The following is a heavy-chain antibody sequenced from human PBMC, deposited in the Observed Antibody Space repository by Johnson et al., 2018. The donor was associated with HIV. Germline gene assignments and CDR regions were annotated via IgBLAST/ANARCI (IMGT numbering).Heavy chain of an antibody. CDR3: ARDGTETGPDDALYS. CDR1: GFTFSSYA. V-gene: IGHV3-23*04. CDR2: ISGSGGST. J-gene: IGHJ3*02. D-gene: IGHD1-1*01. Sequence: VQLVESGGGVVQPGRSLRLSCAASGFTFSSYAMSWVRQAPGKGLEWVSAISGSGGSTYYADSVKDRFTISRDISKNTIYLRMNSLRAEETSMYSCARDGTETGPDDALYSLGQRTMVTVPS.